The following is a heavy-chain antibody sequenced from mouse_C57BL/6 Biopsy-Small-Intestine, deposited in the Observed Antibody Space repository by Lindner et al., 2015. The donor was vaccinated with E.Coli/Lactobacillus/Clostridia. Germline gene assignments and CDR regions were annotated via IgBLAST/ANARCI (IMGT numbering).Heavy chain of an antibody. CDR3: ARGGGNGFAY. CDR2: IFPGDGDT. D-gene: IGHD1-1*02. Sequence: VQLQESGPELVRPGASVKISCKASDFTFSNSWMNWVKQRPGKGLEWIGRIFPGDGDTLYSGKFKDKATLTADESSSAAYIQLSSLTSEDSAVYFCARGGGNGFAYWGQGTLVTVSA. CDR1: DFTFSNSW. V-gene: IGHV1-82*01. J-gene: IGHJ3*01.